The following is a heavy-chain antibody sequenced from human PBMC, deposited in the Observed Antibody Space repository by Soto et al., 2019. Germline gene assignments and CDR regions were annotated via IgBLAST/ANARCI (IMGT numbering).Heavy chain of an antibody. D-gene: IGHD3-22*01. CDR3: ARSTAYYYDSSGYYSADHYYGMDV. V-gene: IGHV1-69*13. Sequence: SVKVSCKASGGTFSSYAISWARQAPGQGLEWMAGIIPIFGTANYAQKFQGRVTITADESTSTAYMELSSLRSEDTAVYYCARSTAYYYDSSGYYSADHYYGMDVWGQGTTVTVSS. CDR2: IIPIFGTA. J-gene: IGHJ6*02. CDR1: GGTFSSYA.